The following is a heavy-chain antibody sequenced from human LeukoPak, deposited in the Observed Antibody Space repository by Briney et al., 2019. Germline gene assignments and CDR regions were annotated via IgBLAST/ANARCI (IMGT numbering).Heavy chain of an antibody. Sequence: QPGGSLRLSCAASGFTFNNYWMHWVRQAPGKGLVWVSRINGDGSSTNYADSVKGRFTISRDNAKNTLYLQMNSLRAEDTAVYYCARGGSYSSSSFDYWGQGTLVTVSS. D-gene: IGHD6-6*01. CDR2: INGDGSST. J-gene: IGHJ4*02. CDR3: ARGGSYSSSSFDY. V-gene: IGHV3-74*01. CDR1: GFTFNNYW.